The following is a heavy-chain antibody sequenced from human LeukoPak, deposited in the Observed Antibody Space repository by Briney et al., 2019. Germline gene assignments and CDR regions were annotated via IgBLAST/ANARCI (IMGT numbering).Heavy chain of an antibody. CDR3: ARDLLGWELHYFDY. D-gene: IGHD1-26*01. Sequence: GGSLRLSCEASGFTFSRYSLTWVRQAPGKGLEWVSSISSSSSYIYYADSVKGRFTISRDNAKNSLFLQMNSLRAEDTAVYYCARDLLGWELHYFDYWGQGTLVTVSS. J-gene: IGHJ4*02. V-gene: IGHV3-21*01. CDR1: GFTFSRYS. CDR2: ISSSSSYI.